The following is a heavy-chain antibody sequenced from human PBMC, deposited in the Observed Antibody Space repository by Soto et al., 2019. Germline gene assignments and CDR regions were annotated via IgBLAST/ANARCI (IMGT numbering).Heavy chain of an antibody. J-gene: IGHJ5*02. V-gene: IGHV5-51*01. Sequence: GESLKISCKGSGYSFTSYWIGWVRQMPGKGLEWMGIIYPGDSDTRYSPSFQGQVTISADKSISTAYLQWSSLKASDTAMYYCARLNDILTGSLYPNWFDPWGQGTLVTVSS. D-gene: IGHD3-9*01. CDR2: IYPGDSDT. CDR1: GYSFTSYW. CDR3: ARLNDILTGSLYPNWFDP.